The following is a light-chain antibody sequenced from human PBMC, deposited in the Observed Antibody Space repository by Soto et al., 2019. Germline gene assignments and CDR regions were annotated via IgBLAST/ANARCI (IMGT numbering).Light chain of an antibody. CDR2: GNS. CDR1: SSNIGAGYN. Sequence: QSVLTQPPSVSGAPGQRVTISCTGSSSNIGAGYNVHWYQQLPGTAPKLLIYGNSNRPSGIYGNSNRPSGVPDRFSSSKSGTSASLAITGLQAEDEADYYCQSYDSSLSAVVFGGGTKVTVL. V-gene: IGLV1-40*01. J-gene: IGLJ2*01. CDR3: QSYDSSLSAVV.